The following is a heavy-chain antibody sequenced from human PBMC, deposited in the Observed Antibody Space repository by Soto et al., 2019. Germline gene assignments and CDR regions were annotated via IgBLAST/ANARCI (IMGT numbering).Heavy chain of an antibody. CDR3: ARGVTTVPLYYYYYYGMDV. J-gene: IGHJ6*02. Sequence: ASVKVSCKASGYTFTGYYIHWVRQAPGEGLEWMGWINPSSGGTNYAQKFQGRVTMTRDTSISTAYMELSRLRSDDTAVYYCARGVTTVPLYYYYYYGMDVWGQGTTVTVSS. CDR2: INPSSGGT. V-gene: IGHV1-2*02. D-gene: IGHD4-17*01. CDR1: GYTFTGYY.